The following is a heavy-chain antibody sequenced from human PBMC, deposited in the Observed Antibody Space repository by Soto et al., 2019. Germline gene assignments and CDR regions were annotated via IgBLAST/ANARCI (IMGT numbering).Heavy chain of an antibody. D-gene: IGHD3-22*01. Sequence: EASVKVSCKASGGTFSSYAISWVRQAPGQGLEWMGGIIPIFGTANYAQKFQGRVTITADESTSTAYMELSSLRSEDTAVYYCARDLGYYDSSGYFFPWGQGALVTVSS. J-gene: IGHJ5*02. CDR1: GGTFSSYA. V-gene: IGHV1-69*13. CDR3: ARDLGYYDSSGYFFP. CDR2: IIPIFGTA.